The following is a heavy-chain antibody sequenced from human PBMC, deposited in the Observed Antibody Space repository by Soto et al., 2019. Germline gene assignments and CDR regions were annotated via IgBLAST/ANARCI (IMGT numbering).Heavy chain of an antibody. V-gene: IGHV4-59*08. CDR2: IHYSGNT. CDR3: LGGVAGDPFNY. J-gene: IGHJ4*02. D-gene: IGHD3-10*01. CDR1: GGSINNYY. Sequence: SETLSLTCTVSGGSINNYYWTWIRQPPGKGLEWIGNIHYSGNTKYNPSLRSRLTISLDTSKNQFSLKLSSVTAADTAVYYCLGGVAGDPFNYWGQGTLVTVSS.